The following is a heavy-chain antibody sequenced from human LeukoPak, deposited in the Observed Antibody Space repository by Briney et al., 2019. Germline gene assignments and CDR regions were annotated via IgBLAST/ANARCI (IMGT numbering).Heavy chain of an antibody. CDR3: AKGIFSSGWSYFDH. J-gene: IGHJ4*01. Sequence: GGSLRLSCAASGFTFSNSAMSWVRQAPGKGLEWVSTLSGSGITTYYADSVKGRFTISRDNSKNTLYLQMNSLRAEDTAVYYCAKGIFSSGWSYFDHWGHGTLVTVSS. CDR1: GFTFSNSA. CDR2: LSGSGITT. D-gene: IGHD6-19*01. V-gene: IGHV3-23*01.